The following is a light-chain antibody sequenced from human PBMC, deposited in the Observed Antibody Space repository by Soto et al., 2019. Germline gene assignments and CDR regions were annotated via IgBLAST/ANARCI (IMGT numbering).Light chain of an antibody. CDR1: QSISSY. J-gene: IGKJ5*01. Sequence: EIQVTHSPSILFASVGDRVTITCRASQSISSYLNWYQQKPGKAPKLLIYAASSLQSGVPSRFSGSGSGTDFTLTISSLQPEDFARYYCQQSYSTPITFGQGTRLEIK. CDR2: AAS. V-gene: IGKV1-39*01. CDR3: QQSYSTPIT.